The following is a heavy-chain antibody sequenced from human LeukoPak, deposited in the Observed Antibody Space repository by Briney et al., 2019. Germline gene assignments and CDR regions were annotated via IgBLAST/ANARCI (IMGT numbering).Heavy chain of an antibody. D-gene: IGHD3-22*01. Sequence: PGGSLRLSCAASGFTFSSYGMHWVRQAPGKGLEWVAVIWYDGSNKYYADSVKGRFTTSRDNSKNTLYLQMNSLRAEDTAVYYCARDNAPYDSSGYYSFFDYWGQGTLVTVSS. CDR1: GFTFSSYG. CDR2: IWYDGSNK. V-gene: IGHV3-33*01. J-gene: IGHJ4*02. CDR3: ARDNAPYDSSGYYSFFDY.